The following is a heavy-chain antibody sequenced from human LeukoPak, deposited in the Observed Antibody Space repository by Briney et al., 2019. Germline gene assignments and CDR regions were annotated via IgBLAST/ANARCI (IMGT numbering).Heavy chain of an antibody. V-gene: IGHV1-2*02. J-gene: IGHJ4*02. Sequence: ASVKVSCKASGYTFTGYYMHWVRQAPGQGLEWMGWINPNSGGTNYAQKFQGRVTMTRDTSISTAYMELSRLRSDDTAVYYSARALYCSSTSCYRPVLDYWGQGTLVTVSS. CDR1: GYTFTGYY. CDR3: ARALYCSSTSCYRPVLDY. CDR2: INPNSGGT. D-gene: IGHD2-2*01.